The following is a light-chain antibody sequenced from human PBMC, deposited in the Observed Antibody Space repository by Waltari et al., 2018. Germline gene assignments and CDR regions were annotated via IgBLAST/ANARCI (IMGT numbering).Light chain of an antibody. CDR3: HAAADNNWF. CDR1: VLSVND. CDR2: KDT. Sequence: YDLAQPFSVSLSPGQTATITCSGDVLSVNDVLCFPQRPGPSPILFLCKDTERPSGIPERFSGSSSGSTVTLTIRGALPEDEADYHCHAAADNNWFFGGGTKLTVL. V-gene: IGLV3-27*01. J-gene: IGLJ2*01.